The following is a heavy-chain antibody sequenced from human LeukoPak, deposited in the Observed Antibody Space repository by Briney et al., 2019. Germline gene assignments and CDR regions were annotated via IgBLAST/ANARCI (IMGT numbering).Heavy chain of an antibody. J-gene: IGHJ4*02. Sequence: SETLSLTCAVYGGSFSGYYWSWIRQPPGKGLEWIGEINHSGSTNYNPPLKSRVTISVDTSKNQFSLKLSSVTAADKAVYYCARGGQWLRPFDYWGQGTLVTVSS. CDR3: ARGGQWLRPFDY. CDR2: INHSGST. V-gene: IGHV4-34*01. CDR1: GGSFSGYY. D-gene: IGHD5-12*01.